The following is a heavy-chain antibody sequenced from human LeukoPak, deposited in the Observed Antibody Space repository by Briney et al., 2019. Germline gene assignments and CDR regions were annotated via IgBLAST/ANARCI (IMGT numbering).Heavy chain of an antibody. CDR2: MSDSGVSS. CDR1: GFSFSSYA. V-gene: IGHV3-23*01. Sequence: GGSLRLSCAASGFSFSSYAMSWVRQAPGKGLEWVSGMSDSGVSSYYADSVKGRFTISRDNSKNTLFLQMNSLRAEDTAVFYCAGAAPGKKLFDYWGQGALVTVSS. J-gene: IGHJ4*02. D-gene: IGHD6-13*01. CDR3: AGAAPGKKLFDY.